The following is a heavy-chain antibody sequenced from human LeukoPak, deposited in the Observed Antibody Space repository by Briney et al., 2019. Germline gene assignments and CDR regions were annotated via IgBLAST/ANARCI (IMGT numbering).Heavy chain of an antibody. D-gene: IGHD3-22*01. V-gene: IGHV4-61*02. Sequence: PLQTLSLTCTVSGDSISSKNYYWSWIRPPAGKGLEWIGRIYISGSTNYNPSLKSRVTMSVDTSKNQFSLKLSSVTAADTAVYYCAGEFNYYDSSGYYGYWGQGTLVTVSS. CDR3: AGEFNYYDSSGYYGY. J-gene: IGHJ4*02. CDR2: IYISGST. CDR1: GDSISSKNYY.